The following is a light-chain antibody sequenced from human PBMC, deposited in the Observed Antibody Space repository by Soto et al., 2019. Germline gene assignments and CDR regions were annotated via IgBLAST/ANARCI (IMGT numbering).Light chain of an antibody. CDR2: DVS. V-gene: IGLV2-14*03. CDR1: SNDVGGYNY. Sequence: QSALTQPASVSGSPGQSITISCTGTSNDVGGYNYVSWYQHHPGKAPKLLIYDVSNRPSGVSNRFSGSKSGNTAALTISGLQDEDEADYYCSSYTGSTTLVFGGGTKLTVL. CDR3: SSYTGSTTLV. J-gene: IGLJ2*01.